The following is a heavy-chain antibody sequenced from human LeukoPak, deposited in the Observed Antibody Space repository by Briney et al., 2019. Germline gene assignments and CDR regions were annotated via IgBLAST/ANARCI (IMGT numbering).Heavy chain of an antibody. J-gene: IGHJ4*02. D-gene: IGHD6-19*01. CDR2: ISYDGSNK. CDR1: GFTFSSYG. Sequence: GRSLRLSCAASGFTFSSYGMHWVRQAPGKGLEWVAVISYDGSNKYYADSVKGRFTISRDNSKNTLYLQMNSLRAEDTAVYYCAKDRGSSGDVNFDYWGQGTLVTVSS. CDR3: AKDRGSSGDVNFDY. V-gene: IGHV3-30*18.